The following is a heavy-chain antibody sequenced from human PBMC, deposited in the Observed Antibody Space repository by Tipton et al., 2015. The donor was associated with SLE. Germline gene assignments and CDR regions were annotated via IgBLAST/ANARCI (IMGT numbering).Heavy chain of an antibody. V-gene: IGHV4-31*01. D-gene: IGHD5-12*01. Sequence: TLSLTCTVSGDSVSSGDYYWSWIRQHPGKGLEWIGHIYNSGSASYNPPLKSQVTISGDTSKNQFSLKLTSVTAADTAMYYCSRGGVGGYDYFDYWGQGTLVTVS. CDR2: IYNSGSA. CDR3: SRGGVGGYDYFDY. J-gene: IGHJ4*02. CDR1: GDSVSSGDYY.